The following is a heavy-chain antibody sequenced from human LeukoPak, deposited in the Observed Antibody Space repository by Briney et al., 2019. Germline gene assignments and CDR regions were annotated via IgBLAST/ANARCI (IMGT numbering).Heavy chain of an antibody. Sequence: GASVKVSCKASGYTFTSYGISWVRQAPGQGLEWMGWISAYNGNTNYAQKFQGRVTLTWTTSISTAYVELSSLKSEDTAVYFCARSGPISLRFWGQGTLVTVSS. D-gene: IGHD2/OR15-2a*01. CDR2: ISAYNGNT. V-gene: IGHV1-18*01. CDR1: GYTFTSYG. J-gene: IGHJ4*02. CDR3: ARSGPISLRF.